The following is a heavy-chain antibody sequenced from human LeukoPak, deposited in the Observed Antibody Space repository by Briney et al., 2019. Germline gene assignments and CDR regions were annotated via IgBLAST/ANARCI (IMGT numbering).Heavy chain of an antibody. V-gene: IGHV3-9*01. J-gene: IGHJ4*02. CDR1: GFTLSSYA. CDR3: AKDVGRLERNPDY. Sequence: GGSLRLSCAASGFTLSSYAMSWVRQAPGKGLEWVSGVSWNSGSVGYADSVKGRFTISRDNAKNSLYLQMNSLRAEDTALYHCAKDVGRLERNPDYWGQGTLVTVSS. CDR2: VSWNSGSV. D-gene: IGHD1-1*01.